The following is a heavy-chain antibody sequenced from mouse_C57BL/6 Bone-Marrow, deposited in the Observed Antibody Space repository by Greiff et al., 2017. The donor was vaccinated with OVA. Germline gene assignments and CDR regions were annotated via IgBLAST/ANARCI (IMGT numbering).Heavy chain of an antibody. J-gene: IGHJ2*01. Sequence: EVQVVESGGGLVKPGGSLKLSCAASGFTFSSYAMSWVRQTPEQRLEWVATISDGGSYTYYPDNVKGRFTISRDNAKNNLYLQMSHLTSEDTAMYDCAREPCYGFDYWGQGTTLTVSS. V-gene: IGHV5-4*01. CDR1: GFTFSSYA. CDR3: AREPCYGFDY. CDR2: ISDGGSYT. D-gene: IGHD2-10*01.